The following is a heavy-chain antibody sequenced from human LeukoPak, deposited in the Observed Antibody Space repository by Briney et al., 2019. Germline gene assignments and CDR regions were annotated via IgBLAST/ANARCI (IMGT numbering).Heavy chain of an antibody. CDR2: IYYSGST. CDR3: ARHLTTSPAAFDI. D-gene: IGHD3-3*01. J-gene: IGHJ3*02. CDR1: GGSISSSSYY. V-gene: IGHV4-39*01. Sequence: SETLSLTCTVSGGSISSSSYYWGWIRQPPGKGLEWIGSIYYSGSTYYNPSLKSRVTISVDTSKNQSSLKLSSVTAADTAVYYCARHLTTSPAAFDIWGHGTMVTVSS.